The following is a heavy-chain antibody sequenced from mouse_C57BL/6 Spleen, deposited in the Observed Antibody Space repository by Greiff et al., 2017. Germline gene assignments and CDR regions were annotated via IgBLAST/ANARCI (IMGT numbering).Heavy chain of an antibody. J-gene: IGHJ4*01. Sequence: QVQLQQSGAELVRPGASVTLSCKASGYTFTDYEMHWVKQTPVHGLEWIGAIDPETGGTAYNQKFKGKAILTVDKSSSTAYMELRSLTSEDSAVYYCTRPLYYYGSSYYYAMDYWGQGTSVTVSS. CDR2: IDPETGGT. V-gene: IGHV1-15*01. CDR1: GYTFTDYE. CDR3: TRPLYYYGSSYYYAMDY. D-gene: IGHD1-1*01.